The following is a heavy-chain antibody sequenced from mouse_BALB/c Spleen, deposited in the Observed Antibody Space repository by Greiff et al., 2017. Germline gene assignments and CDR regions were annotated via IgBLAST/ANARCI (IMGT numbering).Heavy chain of an antibody. CDR3: ARGLLLRSYAMDY. J-gene: IGHJ4*01. V-gene: IGHV5-17*02. Sequence: EVQRVESGGGLVQPGGSRKLSCAASGFTFSSFGMHWVRQAPEKGLEWVAYISSGSSTIYYADTVKGRFTISRDNPKNTLFLQMTSLRSEDTAMYYCARGLLLRSYAMDYWGQGTSVTVSS. CDR1: GFTFSSFG. CDR2: ISSGSSTI. D-gene: IGHD1-1*01.